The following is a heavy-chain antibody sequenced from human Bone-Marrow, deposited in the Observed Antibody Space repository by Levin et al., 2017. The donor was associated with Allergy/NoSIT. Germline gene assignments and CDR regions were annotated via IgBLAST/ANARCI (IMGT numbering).Heavy chain of an antibody. CDR3: ARDQQWLAPAYFDY. V-gene: IGHV1-2*06. D-gene: IGHD6-19*01. CDR1: GYTFTGYY. J-gene: IGHJ4*02. Sequence: ASVKVSCKASGYTFTGYYMHWVRQAPGQGLEWMGRINPNSGGTNYAQKFQGRVTMTRDTSISTAYMELSRLRSDDTAVYYCARDQQWLAPAYFDYWGQGTLVTVSS. CDR2: INPNSGGT.